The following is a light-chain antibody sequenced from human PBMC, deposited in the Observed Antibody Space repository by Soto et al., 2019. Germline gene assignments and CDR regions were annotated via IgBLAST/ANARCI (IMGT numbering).Light chain of an antibody. J-gene: IGKJ5*01. CDR3: QQRSNWPLIT. CDR1: HRVNNY. V-gene: IGKV3-11*01. Sequence: EIVLTQSPATLSLSPGERATLSCRASHRVNNYLAWYQQKPGQAPRLLIYDTSNRATGIPARFSGSVSGTDFTLTLSSLEPEDFAIYYCQQRSNWPLITFGQGTRLEI. CDR2: DTS.